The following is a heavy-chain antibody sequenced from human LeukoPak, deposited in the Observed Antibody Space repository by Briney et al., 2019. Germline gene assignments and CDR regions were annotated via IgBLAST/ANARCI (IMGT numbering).Heavy chain of an antibody. V-gene: IGHV1-69*05. J-gene: IGHJ4*02. CDR3: AIEYSSSSGRFDY. Sequence: ASVKVSCKASGGTFSSYAISWVRQAPGQGLEWMGGIIPIFGTANYAQKFQGRVTITTDGSTSTAYMELSSLRSEDTAVYYCAIEYSSSSGRFDYWGQGTLVTVSS. CDR2: IIPIFGTA. CDR1: GGTFSSYA. D-gene: IGHD6-6*01.